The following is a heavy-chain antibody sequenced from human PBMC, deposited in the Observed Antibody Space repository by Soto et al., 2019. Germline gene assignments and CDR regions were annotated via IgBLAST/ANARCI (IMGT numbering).Heavy chain of an antibody. CDR3: AKDNRMSTGVTNYERQDN. D-gene: IGHD1-7*01. CDR1: GFTFSSYG. Sequence: SLRLSCAASGFTFSSYGMHWVRQAPGKGLEWVAVISYDGSNKYYADSVKGRFTISRDNSKNTLYLQMNSLRAEDTAVYYCAKDNRMSTGVTNYERQDNWAQGPRVTFAS. CDR2: ISYDGSNK. J-gene: IGHJ4*02. V-gene: IGHV3-30*18.